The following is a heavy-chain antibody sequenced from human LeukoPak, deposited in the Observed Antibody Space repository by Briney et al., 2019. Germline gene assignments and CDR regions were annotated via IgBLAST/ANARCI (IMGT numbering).Heavy chain of an antibody. D-gene: IGHD6-6*01. J-gene: IGHJ3*02. CDR3: AKGRYYTSSPDAFDI. Sequence: GGSLRLSCAASGFTFGNYVMTWVRQSAGKGLEWVSGISDSGSITYYADSVKGRFSLSRDNSKNTLYLQMNSLRAEDTAVYYCAKGRYYTSSPDAFDIWGQGTMVTVSS. V-gene: IGHV3-23*01. CDR2: ISDSGSIT. CDR1: GFTFGNYV.